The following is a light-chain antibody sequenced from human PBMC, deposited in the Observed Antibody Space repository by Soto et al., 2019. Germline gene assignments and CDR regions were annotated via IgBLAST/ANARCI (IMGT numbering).Light chain of an antibody. J-gene: IGLJ2*01. CDR3: ATWDDSLNGVV. V-gene: IGLV1-44*01. CDR1: NSNIGRHA. Sequence: QSVLTQPPSASGAPGQGVTLSCSGGNSNIGRHAVTWYQKLPGTAPRLLTSSDNRRPSGVPDRFSGSKSGASASLAISGLQSEDEGDYFCATWDDSLNGVVFGGGTKLTVL. CDR2: SDN.